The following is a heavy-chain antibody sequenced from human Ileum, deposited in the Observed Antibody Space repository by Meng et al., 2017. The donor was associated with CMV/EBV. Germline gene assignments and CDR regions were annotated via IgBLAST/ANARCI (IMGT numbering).Heavy chain of an antibody. CDR2: IFSGGSTT. CDR3: AKDHTSSSWGNLGY. D-gene: IGHD6-13*01. Sequence: GEFLKISCAASGFTFSSYDMSWVRQAPGKGLEWVSVIFSGGSTTYYADSVKGRFTISRDNSKNTLYLQMNSLRAEDTAVYYCAKDHTSSSWGNLGYWGQGTLVTVSS. J-gene: IGHJ4*02. V-gene: IGHV3-23*03. CDR1: GFTFSSYD.